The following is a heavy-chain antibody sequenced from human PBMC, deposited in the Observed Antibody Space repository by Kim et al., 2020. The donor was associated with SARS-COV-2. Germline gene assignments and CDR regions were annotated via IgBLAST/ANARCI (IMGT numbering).Heavy chain of an antibody. D-gene: IGHD3-10*01. V-gene: IGHV1-18*01. J-gene: IGHJ5*02. CDR1: GYTFTSYG. CDR3: ARAPRYYGSGSDWFDP. CDR2: ISAYNGNT. Sequence: ASVKVSCKASGYTFTSYGISWVRQAPGQGLEWMGWISAYNGNTNYAQKLQGRVTMTTDTSTSTAYMELRSLRSDDTAVYYCARAPRYYGSGSDWFDPWGQGTLVTVSS.